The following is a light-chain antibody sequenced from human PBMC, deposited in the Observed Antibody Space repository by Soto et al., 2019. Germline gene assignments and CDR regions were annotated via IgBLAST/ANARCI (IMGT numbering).Light chain of an antibody. CDR1: ESIDIY. J-gene: IGKJ1*01. V-gene: IGKV1-39*01. Sequence: DIQMTQSPSSLSASVGDTVTITCRASESIDIYLNWYQQKPGEAPRLLLYGASTLQRGVPSRVSARGSGTRVTLTISILQPEDSATYFCQQSYSIPWTFGQGTKVEI. CDR2: GAS. CDR3: QQSYSIPWT.